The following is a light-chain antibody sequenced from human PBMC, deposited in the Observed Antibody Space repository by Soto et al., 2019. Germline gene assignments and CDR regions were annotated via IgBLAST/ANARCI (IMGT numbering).Light chain of an antibody. V-gene: IGKV3-11*01. CDR1: QSVSSY. CDR2: AAS. J-gene: IGKJ4*01. Sequence: EIMLTQSPATLSLSPGERATLSCRASQSVSSYLAWYQQKPGQAPRLPIYAASNRATGIPARFSGSGSGTDFTLTISSLKPEDFAAYYCQQRSNCPLTFGGGTKVDIK. CDR3: QQRSNCPLT.